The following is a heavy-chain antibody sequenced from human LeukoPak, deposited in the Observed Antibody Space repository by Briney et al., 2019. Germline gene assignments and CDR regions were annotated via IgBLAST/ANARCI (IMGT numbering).Heavy chain of an antibody. CDR2: ISDDGTFT. D-gene: IGHD1-14*01. J-gene: IGHJ4*02. CDR3: ARDPYREAPDYFGY. Sequence: GGCLRLSCAASGFTSSRYAMHWVRQAPGRGLGWVAVISDDGTFTLYGDSVRGRFTISRDSSRNTLYLQMNSLRPEDTAVYYCARDPYREAPDYFGYWGQGTLVTVSS. V-gene: IGHV3-30-3*01. CDR1: GFTSSRYA.